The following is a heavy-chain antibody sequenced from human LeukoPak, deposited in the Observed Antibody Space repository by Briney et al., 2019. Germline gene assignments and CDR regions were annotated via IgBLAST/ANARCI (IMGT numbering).Heavy chain of an antibody. CDR3: AKKTSGSGTYYNCDY. Sequence: GGSLTLSCAATGFPFRILAMSWVRQAPGKGLEWVSTISASGTYYADPVRGRFTISRDNSRNTLSLQMNNLRVEDTAVYYCAKKTSGSGTYYNCDYWGQRTLVTVSS. D-gene: IGHD3-10*01. J-gene: IGHJ4*02. CDR2: ISASGT. CDR1: GFPFRILA. V-gene: IGHV3-23*01.